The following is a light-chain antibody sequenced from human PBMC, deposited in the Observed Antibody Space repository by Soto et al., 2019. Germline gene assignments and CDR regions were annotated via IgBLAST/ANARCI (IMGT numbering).Light chain of an antibody. CDR2: DIS. J-gene: IGKJ1*01. V-gene: IGKV3-11*01. CDR3: QQRRSWPRT. Sequence: EIVFTQSPATLSLSPGERATLSCRASQTVDSYLAWYQQKPGQAPRLLIHDISERATGIPARFSGSGSGTDFTLTISSLEPEDFAVYYCQQRRSWPRTFGQGTKVEIK. CDR1: QTVDSY.